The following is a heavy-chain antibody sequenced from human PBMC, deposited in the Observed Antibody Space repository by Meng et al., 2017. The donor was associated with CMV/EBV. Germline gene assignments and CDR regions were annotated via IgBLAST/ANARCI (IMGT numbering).Heavy chain of an antibody. CDR3: ARERIAAAGTDAFDI. CDR2: IYSGGST. Sequence: ETLSLTCAASGFTVSSNYMSWVRQAPGKGLEWVSVIYSGGSTYYADSVKGRFTISRDNSKNTLYPQMNSLRAEDTAVYYCARERIAAAGTDAFDIWGQGTMVTVSS. J-gene: IGHJ3*02. CDR1: GFTVSSNY. D-gene: IGHD6-13*01. V-gene: IGHV3-66*02.